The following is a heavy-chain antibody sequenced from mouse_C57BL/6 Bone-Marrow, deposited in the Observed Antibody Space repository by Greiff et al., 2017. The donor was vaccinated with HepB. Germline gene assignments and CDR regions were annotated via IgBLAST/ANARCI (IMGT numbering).Heavy chain of an antibody. V-gene: IGHV14-4*01. CDR2: IDPENGDT. D-gene: IGHD2-14*01. CDR1: GFNIKDDY. Sequence: VQLQQSGAELVRPGASVKLSCTASGFNIKDDYMHWVKQRPEQGLEWIGWIDPENGDTEYASKFQGKATITADTSSNTAYLQLSSLTSEDTAVYYGTTDNRSYYAMNYGVKEPQSPSPQ. J-gene: IGHJ4*01. CDR3: TTDNRSYYAMNY.